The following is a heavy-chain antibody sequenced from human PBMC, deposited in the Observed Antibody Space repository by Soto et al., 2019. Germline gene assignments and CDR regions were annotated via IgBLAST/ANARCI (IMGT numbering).Heavy chain of an antibody. CDR2: IYHTGST. CDR3: ARGGFQLLPDY. Sequence: SETLSLTCTVSGGSINSDAYSWTWLRQPPGKGLEWIGYIYHTGSTYYNPSLKSRVTISIDKSKDQFSLKLTSVTTADTAVYYCARGGFQLLPDYWGQGALVTVYS. CDR1: GGSINSDAYS. D-gene: IGHD1-1*01. V-gene: IGHV4-30-2*01. J-gene: IGHJ4*02.